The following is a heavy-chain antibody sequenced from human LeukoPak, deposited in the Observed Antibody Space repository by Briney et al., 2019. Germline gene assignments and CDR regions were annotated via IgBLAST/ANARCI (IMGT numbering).Heavy chain of an antibody. CDR3: AEGSNYGDSSF. CDR2: IKPDGSEI. CDR1: GFPFSTYS. J-gene: IGHJ4*02. Sequence: GGSLRLSCAASGFPFSTYSMSWVRQVPGKGPEWVANIKPDGSEIYYVDSVKGRFIVSRDNAKNSLCLQMNYLRAEDTAMYYCAEGSNYGDSSFWGQGTLVTVSS. D-gene: IGHD4-17*01. V-gene: IGHV3-7*01.